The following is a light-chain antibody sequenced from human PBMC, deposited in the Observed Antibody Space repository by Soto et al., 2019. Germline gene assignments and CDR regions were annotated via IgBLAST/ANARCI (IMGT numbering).Light chain of an antibody. CDR3: QQYGSSYPWT. CDR1: QSVSSY. CDR2: DAS. J-gene: IGKJ1*01. V-gene: IGKV3-20*01. Sequence: EIVLTQSPATLSLSPWERATLSCRASQSVSSYLVWYQQKPGQAPRLLIYDASNRATGIPDRFSGSGSGTDFTLTIRRLEPEDFAVYYCQQYGSSYPWTFGQGTKVDIK.